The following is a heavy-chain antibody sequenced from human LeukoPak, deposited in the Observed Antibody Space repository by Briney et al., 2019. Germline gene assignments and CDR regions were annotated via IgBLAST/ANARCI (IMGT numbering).Heavy chain of an antibody. D-gene: IGHD3-10*01. Sequence: SETLSLTCTVSGYSISSGYYWGWIRQPPGKGLEWIGSIYHSGSTYYNPSLKSRVTISVDTSRNQFSLKLSSVTAADTAVYYCARAGSGSQYYYYYYMDVWGKGTTVTVSS. CDR1: GYSISSGYY. CDR2: IYHSGST. V-gene: IGHV4-38-2*02. CDR3: ARAGSGSQYYYYYYMDV. J-gene: IGHJ6*03.